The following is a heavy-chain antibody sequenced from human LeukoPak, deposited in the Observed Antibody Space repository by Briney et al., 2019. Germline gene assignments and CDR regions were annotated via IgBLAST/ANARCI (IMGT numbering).Heavy chain of an antibody. CDR3: ARELAAVKNYGMDV. Sequence: PSETLSLTCTVSGGSISSSSYYWGWIRQPPGKGLEWIGSIYYSGSTYYNPSLKSRVTISVDTSKNQFSLKLSSVTAADTAVYYCARELAAVKNYGMDVWGQGTTVTVSS. V-gene: IGHV4-39*07. CDR2: IYYSGST. CDR1: GGSISSSSYY. J-gene: IGHJ6*02. D-gene: IGHD6-13*01.